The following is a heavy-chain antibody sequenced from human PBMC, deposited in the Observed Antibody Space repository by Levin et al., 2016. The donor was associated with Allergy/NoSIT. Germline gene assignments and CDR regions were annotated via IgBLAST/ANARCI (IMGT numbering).Heavy chain of an antibody. J-gene: IGHJ5*02. D-gene: IGHD3-22*01. V-gene: IGHV2-5*02. CDR3: AHRPRGYSSDSSGYFMSNWFDP. Sequence: SGPTLVKPTQTLTLTCTFSGFSLSTSGVGVGWIRQSPGKALEWLAMIYWDDDKRYSPSLKSRVTISKDTSKNQVVLTMTNMDPVDTATYYCAHRPRGYSSDSSGYFMSNWFDPWGQGALVTVAS. CDR1: GFSLSTSGVG. CDR2: IYWDDDK.